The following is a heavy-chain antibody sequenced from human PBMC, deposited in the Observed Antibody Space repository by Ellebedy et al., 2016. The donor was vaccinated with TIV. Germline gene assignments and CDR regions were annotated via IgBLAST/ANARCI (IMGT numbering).Heavy chain of an antibody. CDR1: GGSISSGDYY. J-gene: IGHJ4*02. D-gene: IGHD1-26*01. V-gene: IGHV4-30-4*01. Sequence: SETLSLXCTVSGGSISSGDYYWCWIRQPPGKGLEWIGYIYYSGSTYYNPSLKSRVTISVDTSKNQFSLKLSSVTAADTAVYYCARGSYGGGDYWGQGTLVTVSS. CDR2: IYYSGST. CDR3: ARGSYGGGDY.